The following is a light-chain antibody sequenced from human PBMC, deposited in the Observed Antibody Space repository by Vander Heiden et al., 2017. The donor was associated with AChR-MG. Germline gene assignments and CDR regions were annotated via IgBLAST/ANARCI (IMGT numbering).Light chain of an antibody. CDR1: QSVLYSSNNKNY. J-gene: IGKJ1*01. V-gene: IGKV4-1*01. Sequence: DIVMTQSPDSLAVSLGERAPINCKSSQSVLYSSNNKNYLAWYQQKPGQPPKLLIYWASTRESGVPDRFSGSGSGTDFTLTISSLQAEDVAVYYCQQDDSTPQTFGQGTKVEIK. CDR3: QQDDSTPQT. CDR2: WAS.